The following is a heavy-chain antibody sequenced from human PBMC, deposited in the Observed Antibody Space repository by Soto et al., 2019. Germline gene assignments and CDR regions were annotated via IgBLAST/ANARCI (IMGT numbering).Heavy chain of an antibody. D-gene: IGHD3-10*01. Sequence: QVQLQESGPGLVKPSETLSLTCTVSGGSISSYYWSWIRQPPGKGLEWLGYIYYSGSTNYNPSLKTRVTISVDTSRNQFSLKLSSVTAADTAVYYCARQSVGPYGSGSYFDYWGQGTLVIVSS. J-gene: IGHJ4*02. V-gene: IGHV4-59*08. CDR2: IYYSGST. CDR3: ARQSVGPYGSGSYFDY. CDR1: GGSISSYY.